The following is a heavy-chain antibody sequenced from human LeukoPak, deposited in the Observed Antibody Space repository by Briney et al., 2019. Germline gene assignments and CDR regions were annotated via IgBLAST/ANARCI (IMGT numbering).Heavy chain of an antibody. CDR1: GYTFTSYG. CDR2: INTNTGNP. D-gene: IGHD3-10*01. CDR3: ARVLAMIRGAPFDY. V-gene: IGHV7-4-1*02. Sequence: GASVKVSCKASGYTFTSYGMNWVRQAPGQGLEWMGWINTNTGNPTYAQGFTGRFVFSLDTSVSTAYLQISSLKAEDTAVYYCARVLAMIRGAPFDYWGRGTLVTVSS. J-gene: IGHJ4*02.